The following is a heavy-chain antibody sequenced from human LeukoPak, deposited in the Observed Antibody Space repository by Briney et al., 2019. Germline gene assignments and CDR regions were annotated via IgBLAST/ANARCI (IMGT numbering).Heavy chain of an antibody. D-gene: IGHD3-10*01. CDR2: ISYDGSNK. V-gene: IGHV3-30*18. Sequence: GGSLRLSCAAPGFTFSSYDMHWVRQAPGKGLEWVAIISYDGSNKYYVGSVKGRFTISRDNSKNTLYLQMNSLRTEDTAVYYCGKDHYGSGSPLDYWGQGTLVTVSS. CDR3: GKDHYGSGSPLDY. J-gene: IGHJ4*02. CDR1: GFTFSSYD.